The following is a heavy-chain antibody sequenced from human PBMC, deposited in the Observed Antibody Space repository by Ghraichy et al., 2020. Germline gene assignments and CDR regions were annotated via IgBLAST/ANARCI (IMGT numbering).Heavy chain of an antibody. CDR2: IWYDGSNK. V-gene: IGHV3-33*01. CDR1: GFTFSSYG. Sequence: GESLNISCAASGFTFSSYGMHWVRQAPGKGLEWVAVIWYDGSNKYYADSVKGRFTISRDNSKNTLYLQMNSLRAEDTAVYYCARDRGSYGDPRPLYYYYGIDVWGQGTTVNVSS. J-gene: IGHJ6*02. CDR3: ARDRGSYGDPRPLYYYYGIDV. D-gene: IGHD4-17*01.